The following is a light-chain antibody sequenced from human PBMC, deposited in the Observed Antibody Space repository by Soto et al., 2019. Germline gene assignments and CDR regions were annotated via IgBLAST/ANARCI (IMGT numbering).Light chain of an antibody. V-gene: IGKV1-39*01. CDR1: QNINIY. Sequence: DIQMTQSTSSLSASVGDRVTITCRASQNINIYLNWYQQKPGKAPKLLIYTASTLQTGVPSRFSGSGSGTEFTLTISSLQPDDFGTYYCQQSYRAPRTFCQGTRV. CDR2: TAS. J-gene: IGKJ1*01. CDR3: QQSYRAPRT.